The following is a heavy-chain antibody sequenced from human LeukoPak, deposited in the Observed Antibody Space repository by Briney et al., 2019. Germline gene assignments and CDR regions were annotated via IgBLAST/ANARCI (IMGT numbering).Heavy chain of an antibody. D-gene: IGHD1-1*01. CDR2: TSNDGSNK. CDR3: ATQCGGNCRDDY. CDR1: GFTFSSYG. J-gene: IGHJ4*02. Sequence: PGRSLRLSCAASGFTFSSYGMHWVRQAPGKGLEWVAVTSNDGSNKEYADSVKGRFTVSRDNSKNTLYLQVNFVRSEDTAVYYCATQCGGNCRDDYWGQGTLVTVSS. V-gene: IGHV3-30*03.